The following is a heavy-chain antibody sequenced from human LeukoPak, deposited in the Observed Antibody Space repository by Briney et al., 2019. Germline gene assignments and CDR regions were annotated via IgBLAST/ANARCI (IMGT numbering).Heavy chain of an antibody. CDR2: INWNGGST. CDR1: GFTFSNYE. Sequence: GGSLRLSCAASGFTFSNYEMIWVRQAPGKGLEWVAGINWNGGSTGYADSVKGRFTISRDNAKNSLYLQMNSLRAEDTALYYCARDYANYYDSSGYLANWGQGTLVTVSS. V-gene: IGHV3-20*04. J-gene: IGHJ4*02. CDR3: ARDYANYYDSSGYLAN. D-gene: IGHD3-22*01.